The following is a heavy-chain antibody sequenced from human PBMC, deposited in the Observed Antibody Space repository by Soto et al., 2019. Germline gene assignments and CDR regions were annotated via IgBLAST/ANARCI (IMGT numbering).Heavy chain of an antibody. Sequence: QVQLQESGPGLVKPSQTLSLTCTVSGGSISSGGYYWSWIRQHPGKGLEWIGYIYYSGSTYYNPSLKGRVTISVDTSKNQFSLQLSSVTAADTAVYYCAREKRDIVVVVAATPRYYYYYMDVWGKGTTVTVS. CDR3: AREKRDIVVVVAATPRYYYYYMDV. V-gene: IGHV4-31*03. J-gene: IGHJ6*03. CDR1: GGSISSGGYY. CDR2: IYYSGST. D-gene: IGHD2-15*01.